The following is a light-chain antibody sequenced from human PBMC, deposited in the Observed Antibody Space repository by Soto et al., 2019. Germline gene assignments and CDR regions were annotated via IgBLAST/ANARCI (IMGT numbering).Light chain of an antibody. J-gene: IGKJ1*01. Sequence: IAMSQSPDSLAVSLGERATINCKSSQNNKNYLAWYQQKTGQPPKLLIDWASTRASGVPDRFSGSGSGTDFTLTISSLQAEDVGIYYCQDYYSSWTFGQGTKVDIK. CDR1: QNNKNY. CDR3: QDYYSSWT. CDR2: WAS. V-gene: IGKV4-1*01.